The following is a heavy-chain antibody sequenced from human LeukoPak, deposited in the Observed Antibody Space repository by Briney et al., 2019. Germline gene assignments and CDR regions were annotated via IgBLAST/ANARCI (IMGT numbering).Heavy chain of an antibody. Sequence: SETLSLTCTVSGGSISSSRHYWGWIRQPPGKGLEWIGSIYYGGSAYYNPSLKSRGTISVDTSKNQFSLKLSSVTAADTAVYYCARHLISPNCTSSSCYFYYFDYWGQGTLVTVSS. CDR2: IYYGGSA. CDR1: GGSISSSRHY. D-gene: IGHD2-2*01. CDR3: ARHLISPNCTSSSCYFYYFDY. V-gene: IGHV4-39*01. J-gene: IGHJ4*02.